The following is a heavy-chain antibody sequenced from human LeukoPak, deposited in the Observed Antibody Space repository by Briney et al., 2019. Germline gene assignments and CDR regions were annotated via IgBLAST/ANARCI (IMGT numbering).Heavy chain of an antibody. V-gene: IGHV3-11*04. D-gene: IGHD4-11*01. CDR2: ISSSGSTI. Sequence: GGSLRLSCAASGFTFSDYYMSWTRQAPGKGLEWVSYISSSGSTIYYADSVKGRFTISRDNAKNSLYLQMNRLRADEDTAVYYCARDNSNLDYWGQGTLVTVSS. J-gene: IGHJ4*02. CDR1: GFTFSDYY. CDR3: ARDNSNLDY.